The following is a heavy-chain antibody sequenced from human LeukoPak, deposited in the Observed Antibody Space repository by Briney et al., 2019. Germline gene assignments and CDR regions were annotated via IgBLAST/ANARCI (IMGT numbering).Heavy chain of an antibody. CDR3: ARHEVRGATTTFDY. CDR2: ISGNGGGT. Sequence: PGVSLRLSCAASGLTFRSYGMSWVRQAPGKGLEWVSGISGNGGGTKYADSVKGRFTISRDNSKNTLYRQMSSLRAEDTAVYYCARHEVRGATTTFDYWGQGTLVTVSS. V-gene: IGHV3-23*01. J-gene: IGHJ4*02. CDR1: GLTFRSYG. D-gene: IGHD1-26*01.